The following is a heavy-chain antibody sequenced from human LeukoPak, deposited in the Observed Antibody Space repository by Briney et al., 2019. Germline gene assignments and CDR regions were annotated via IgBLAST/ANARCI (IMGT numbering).Heavy chain of an antibody. D-gene: IGHD6-13*01. Sequence: SETLSLTCTVSGGSISSSSYYWGWIRQPPGKGLEWIGSIYYSGSTYYNPSLKSRVTISVDTSKNQFSLKLSSVTAADTAVYYCARGGSSWISYWGQGTLVTVSS. CDR3: ARGGSSWISY. CDR2: IYYSGST. V-gene: IGHV4-39*07. J-gene: IGHJ4*02. CDR1: GGSISSSSYY.